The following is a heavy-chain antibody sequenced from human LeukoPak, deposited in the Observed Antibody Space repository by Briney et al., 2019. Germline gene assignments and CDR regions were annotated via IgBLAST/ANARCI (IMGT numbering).Heavy chain of an antibody. CDR1: GGSFSGYY. CDR3: ARVPESVGINYFDY. D-gene: IGHD1-26*01. CDR2: INHRGST. J-gene: IGHJ4*02. Sequence: PSETLSLTCAVYGGSFSGYYWSWIRQPPGRWLEWIGEINHRGSTNRNSSLKSRVTISVDTSKNQFSLKVTSVIAADTAVYYCARVPESVGINYFDYWGQGILVTVSS. V-gene: IGHV4-34*01.